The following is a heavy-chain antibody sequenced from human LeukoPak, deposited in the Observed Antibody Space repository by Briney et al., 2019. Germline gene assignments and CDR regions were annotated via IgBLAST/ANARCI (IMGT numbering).Heavy chain of an antibody. CDR1: GYTFTDYY. CDR2: INPNSGGT. J-gene: IGHJ6*02. D-gene: IGHD6-13*01. Sequence: ASVKVSCKASGYTFTDYYMHWVRQAPGQGLEWMGWINPNSGGTNFVQKFQGRVTMTTDTSISTAYMEVSRLRSDDTAVYYCARVRIGQQLDKYYYYAMDVWGQGTTVTVSS. CDR3: ARVRIGQQLDKYYYYAMDV. V-gene: IGHV1-2*02.